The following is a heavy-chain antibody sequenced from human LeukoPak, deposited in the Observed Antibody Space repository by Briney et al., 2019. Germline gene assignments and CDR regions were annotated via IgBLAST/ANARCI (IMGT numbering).Heavy chain of an antibody. CDR2: IKSKTDGGTT. CDR3: TIDYGDYEGDYYFDY. D-gene: IGHD4-17*01. Sequence: WIRQAPGKGLEWVGRIKSKTDGGTTDYAAPVKGRFTISRDDSKSTLYLQMNSLKTEDTAVYYCTIDYGDYEGDYYFDYWGQGTLVTVSS. J-gene: IGHJ4*02. V-gene: IGHV3-15*01.